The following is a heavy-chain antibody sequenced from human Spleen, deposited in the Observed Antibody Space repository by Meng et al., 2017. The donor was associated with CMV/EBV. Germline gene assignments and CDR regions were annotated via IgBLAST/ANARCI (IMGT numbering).Heavy chain of an antibody. J-gene: IGHJ2*01. D-gene: IGHD6-13*01. CDR2: MYDNGNS. V-gene: IGHV4-31*02. Sequence: SRGYYWPCIRHHPGRVLEWLGYMYDNGNSHYNPSLSGRVTISLVGTSKNQFSLKLTSVTAADTAVYYCTRGRWSTITYELFWHFDLWGRGALVTVSS. CDR1: SRGYY. CDR3: TRGRWSTITYELFWHFDL.